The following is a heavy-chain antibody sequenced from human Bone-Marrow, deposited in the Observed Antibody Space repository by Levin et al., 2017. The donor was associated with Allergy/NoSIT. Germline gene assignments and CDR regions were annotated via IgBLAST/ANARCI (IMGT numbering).Heavy chain of an antibody. J-gene: IGHJ5*01. CDR3: ARDETFNSWHVGWFDS. D-gene: IGHD2/OR15-2a*01. CDR2: MFVGGAA. V-gene: IGHV4-61*02. Sequence: PSQTLSLTCTVSGDSINNTHHYWSWIRQPAGKGLEWIGRMFVGGAATYKRSLRRRVTISIDTSKNQFSLMLTSVTAADTAVYYCARDETFNSWHVGWFDSWGQGTLVTVSS. CDR1: GDSINNTHHY.